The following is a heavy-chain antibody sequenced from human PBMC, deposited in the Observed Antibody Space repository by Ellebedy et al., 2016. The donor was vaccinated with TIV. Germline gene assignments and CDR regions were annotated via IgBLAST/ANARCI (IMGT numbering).Heavy chain of an antibody. CDR3: ARHLQYSNYVGVSELYGMDV. D-gene: IGHD4-11*01. CDR2: IYPGDSDT. V-gene: IGHV5-51*01. J-gene: IGHJ6*02. CDR1: GYSFTSYW. Sequence: GESLKISCKGSGYSFTSYWIGWVRQMPGKGLEWMGIIYPGDSDTRYSPSFQGQVTISADKSISTAYLQWSSLKASDTAMYYCARHLQYSNYVGVSELYGMDVWGQGTTVTVSS.